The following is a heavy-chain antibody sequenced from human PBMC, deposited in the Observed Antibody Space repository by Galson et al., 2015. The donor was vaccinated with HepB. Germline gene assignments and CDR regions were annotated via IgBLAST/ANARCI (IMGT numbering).Heavy chain of an antibody. V-gene: IGHV3-21*01. CDR2: ISSSSSYI. Sequence: SLRLSCAASGFTFSSYSMNWVRQGPGKGLEWVSSISSSSSYIYYADSVKGRFTISRDNAKNSLYLQMNSLRAEDTAVYYCARVEYDFWSGYYNGYFDYWGQGTLVTVSS. D-gene: IGHD3-3*01. CDR3: ARVEYDFWSGYYNGYFDY. CDR1: GFTFSSYS. J-gene: IGHJ4*02.